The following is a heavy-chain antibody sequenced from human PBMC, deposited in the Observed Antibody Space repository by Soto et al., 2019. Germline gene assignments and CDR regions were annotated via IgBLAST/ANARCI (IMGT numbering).Heavy chain of an antibody. V-gene: IGHV3-30*04. J-gene: IGHJ4*02. CDR2: ISNEGRRK. CDR3: ARVATAMTYDF. D-gene: IGHD2-21*02. CDR1: GFSLSTNT. Sequence: GGSLRLSCTASGFSLSTNTMHWVRQVPGKGLEWVASISNEGRRKYYADFVKGRFTISRDTANNILYLEMNSLRAEDTSLYYCARVATAMTYDFWGQGTQVTVS.